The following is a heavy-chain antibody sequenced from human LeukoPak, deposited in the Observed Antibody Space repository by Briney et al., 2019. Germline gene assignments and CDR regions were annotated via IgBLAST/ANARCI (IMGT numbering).Heavy chain of an antibody. CDR1: GGSISSYY. Sequence: PSETLSLTCTVSGGSISSYYWSWIRQPPGKGLEWIGYIYYSGSTDYNPSLKSRVTISVDTSKNQFSLKLSSVTAADTAVYYCARGGDSSGYYYPVFDYWGQGTLVTVSS. D-gene: IGHD3-22*01. J-gene: IGHJ4*02. V-gene: IGHV4-59*01. CDR3: ARGGDSSGYYYPVFDY. CDR2: IYYSGST.